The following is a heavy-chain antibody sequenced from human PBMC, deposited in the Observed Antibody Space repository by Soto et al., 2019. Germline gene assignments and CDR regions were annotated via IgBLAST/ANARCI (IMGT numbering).Heavy chain of an antibody. CDR3: AREEDYGDADAFDI. CDR1: GGTFSSYG. D-gene: IGHD4-17*01. CDR2: ISAYNGNT. Sequence: ASVKVSCKASGGTFSSYGISWVRQAPGQGLEWMGWISAYNGNTNYAQKLQGRVTMTTDTSTSTAYMELRSLRSDDTAVYYCAREEDYGDADAFDIWGQGTMVTVSS. V-gene: IGHV1-18*01. J-gene: IGHJ3*02.